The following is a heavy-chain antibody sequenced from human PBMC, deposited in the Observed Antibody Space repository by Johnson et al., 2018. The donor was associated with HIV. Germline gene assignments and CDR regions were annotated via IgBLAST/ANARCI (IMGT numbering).Heavy chain of an antibody. CDR1: GFTVSSNY. CDR2: VYSGGTT. J-gene: IGHJ3*02. D-gene: IGHD3-10*01. V-gene: IGHV3-66*01. Sequence: VQLVESGGGLVQPGGSLRLSCAASGFTVSSNYMSWVRQAPGKGLESVSVVYSGGTTHYADSVKGRSTISRDNSKNTRYLQMNSLRAEDTAVDYCARSGYGSWRTHDAFDIWGQGTMVTVSS. CDR3: ARSGYGSWRTHDAFDI.